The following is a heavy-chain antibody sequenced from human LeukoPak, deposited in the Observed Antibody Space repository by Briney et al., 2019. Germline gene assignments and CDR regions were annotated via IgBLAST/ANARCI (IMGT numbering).Heavy chain of an antibody. J-gene: IGHJ5*01. D-gene: IGHD1-1*01. Sequence: SETLSLTCTVSGGSISSYYWSWIRQPPGKGLEWIRHIHNSGNTNYNPSLKSRVTLSVDTSKNQFSLKLSSVTAADTAVYYCAREGTTGRNLNWFDSWGQGTLVTVSS. CDR1: GGSISSYY. V-gene: IGHV4-59*01. CDR3: AREGTTGRNLNWFDS. CDR2: IHNSGNT.